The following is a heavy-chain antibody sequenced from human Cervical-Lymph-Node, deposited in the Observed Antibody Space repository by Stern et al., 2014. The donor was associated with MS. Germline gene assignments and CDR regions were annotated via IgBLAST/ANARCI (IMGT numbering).Heavy chain of an antibody. CDR2: IYPGDSDT. J-gene: IGHJ6*02. CDR3: ARPGDDTAKYGLDV. D-gene: IGHD5-18*01. V-gene: IGHV5-51*03. Sequence: VQLVQSGAEVKKPGESLKISCKGSGYSFATYWIGWVRQMPGKGLEWMGVIYPGDSDTRYSPSFQGKVNISADESLTTAYLQWGSLKASDTAMYYCARPGDDTAKYGLDVWGQGTTVTVSS. CDR1: GYSFATYW.